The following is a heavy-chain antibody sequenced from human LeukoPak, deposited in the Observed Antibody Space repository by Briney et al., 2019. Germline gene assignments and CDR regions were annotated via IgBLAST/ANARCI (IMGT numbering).Heavy chain of an antibody. D-gene: IGHD6-13*01. V-gene: IGHV1-69*05. J-gene: IGHJ4*02. CDR3: ATISGAAGTEDTDFDY. Sequence: GASVKVSCKASGGTFSSYAISWVRQAPGQGLEWMGGIIPIFGTANYAQKFQGRVTITTDESTSTAYTELSSLRSEDTAVYYCATISGAAGTEDTDFDYWGQGTLVTVSS. CDR1: GGTFSSYA. CDR2: IIPIFGTA.